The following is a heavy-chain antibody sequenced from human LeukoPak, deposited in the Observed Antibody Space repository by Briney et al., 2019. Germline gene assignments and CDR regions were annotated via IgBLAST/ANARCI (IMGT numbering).Heavy chain of an antibody. Sequence: ASVKVSCKASGYTFTGYYMHWVRQAPGQGLEWMGWINPNSGGTNYAQKFQGRVTMTRDTSISTAYMELSRLRSDDTAVYYCARSDSSAGMFDYWGQGTLVTVSS. J-gene: IGHJ4*02. V-gene: IGHV1-2*02. CDR3: ARSDSSAGMFDY. CDR2: INPNSGGT. CDR1: GYTFTGYY. D-gene: IGHD3-22*01.